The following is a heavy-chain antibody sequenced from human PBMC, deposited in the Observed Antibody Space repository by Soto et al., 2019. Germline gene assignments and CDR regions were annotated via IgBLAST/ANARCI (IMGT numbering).Heavy chain of an antibody. CDR2: ISYDGSNK. V-gene: IGHV3-30*18. D-gene: IGHD3-3*01. Sequence: QVQLVESGGGVVQPGRSLRLSCAASGFTFSSYGMHWVRQAPGKGLEWVAVISYDGSNKYYADSVKGRFTISRDNSKNTLYLQMNSLRAEDKAVYYCAKDGGSYYDFWSGYLKGYYYGMDVWGQGTTVTVSS. CDR3: AKDGGSYYDFWSGYLKGYYYGMDV. J-gene: IGHJ6*02. CDR1: GFTFSSYG.